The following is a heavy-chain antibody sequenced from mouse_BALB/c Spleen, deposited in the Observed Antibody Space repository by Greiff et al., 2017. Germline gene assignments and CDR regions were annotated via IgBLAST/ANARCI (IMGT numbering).Heavy chain of an antibody. CDR3: ARETIRRAWFAY. Sequence: DVKLVESGGGLVKPGGSLKLSCAASGFTFSDYYMYWVRQTPEKRLEWVATISDGGSYTYYPDSVKGRFTISRDNAKNNLYLQMSSLKSEDTAMYYCARETIRRAWFAYWGQGTLVTVSA. CDR2: ISDGGSYT. V-gene: IGHV5-4*02. D-gene: IGHD2-12*01. J-gene: IGHJ3*01. CDR1: GFTFSDYY.